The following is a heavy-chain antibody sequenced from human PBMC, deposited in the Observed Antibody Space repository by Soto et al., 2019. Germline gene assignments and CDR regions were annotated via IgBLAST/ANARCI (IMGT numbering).Heavy chain of an antibody. CDR1: GFTFSSYA. CDR3: ARDLYAGAAAGLRYFQH. CDR2: ISYDGSSK. Sequence: PGGSLRLSCAASGFTFSSYAMHWVRQAPGKGLEWVAVISYDGSSKYYADSVKGRFTISRDNSKNTLYLQMNSLRAEDTAVYYCARDLYAGAAAGLRYFQHWGQGTLVTVSS. V-gene: IGHV3-30-3*01. D-gene: IGHD6-13*01. J-gene: IGHJ1*01.